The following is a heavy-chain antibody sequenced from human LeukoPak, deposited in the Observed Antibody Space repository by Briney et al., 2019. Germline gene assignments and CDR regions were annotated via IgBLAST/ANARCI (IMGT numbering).Heavy chain of an antibody. Sequence: GGSLRLSCAASGFTFSSYAMSWVRQAPGKGLKWVSGISGSGGSTYYADSVKGRFTISRDNSKNRLYLQMNSLRAEDTAVYYCAKRPRGNYLDPFDYWGQGTLVTVSS. CDR2: ISGSGGST. CDR1: GFTFSSYA. CDR3: AKRPRGNYLDPFDY. V-gene: IGHV3-23*01. J-gene: IGHJ4*02. D-gene: IGHD3-10*01.